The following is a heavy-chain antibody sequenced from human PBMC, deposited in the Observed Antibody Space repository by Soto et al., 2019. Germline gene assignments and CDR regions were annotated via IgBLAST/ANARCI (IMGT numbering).Heavy chain of an antibody. J-gene: IGHJ3*01. CDR2: ISGSGAFI. CDR3: AKDIVYDSSGYYYVSAFDV. V-gene: IGHV3-23*01. Sequence: GSLRLSCAASGFIFNSYGMSWVRQAPGMGLEWVSVISGSGAFIYYADSVKGRFSISRDNSRNTLHLQMNSLRAEDTAVYYCAKDIVYDSSGYYYVSAFDVWGQGTMVTVSS. D-gene: IGHD3-22*01. CDR1: GFIFNSYG.